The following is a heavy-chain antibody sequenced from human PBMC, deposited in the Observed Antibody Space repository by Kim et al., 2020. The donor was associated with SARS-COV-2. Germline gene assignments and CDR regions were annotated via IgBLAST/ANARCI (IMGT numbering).Heavy chain of an antibody. CDR2: ISGSGGST. D-gene: IGHD6-13*01. V-gene: IGHV3-23*01. Sequence: GGSLRLSCAASGFTFSSYAMSWVRQAPGKGLEWVSAISGSGGSTYYADSVKGRFTISRDNSKNTLYLQMNSLRAEDTAVYYCANLDSSSWYAVLYYWGQGTLVTVSS. J-gene: IGHJ4*02. CDR3: ANLDSSSWYAVLYY. CDR1: GFTFSSYA.